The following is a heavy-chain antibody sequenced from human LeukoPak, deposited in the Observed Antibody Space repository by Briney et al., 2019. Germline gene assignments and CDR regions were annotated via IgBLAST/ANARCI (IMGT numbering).Heavy chain of an antibody. J-gene: IGHJ3*02. CDR2: IYYSGST. Sequence: SETLSLTCTVSGGSISSGDYYWGWIRQPPGKGLEWIGYIYYSGSTYYNPSLKSRVTISVDTSKNQFSLKLSSVTAADTAVYYCASYYYDSSGYYTRPAAGAFDIWGQGTMVTVSS. CDR1: GGSISSGDYY. CDR3: ASYYYDSSGYYTRPAAGAFDI. D-gene: IGHD3-22*01. V-gene: IGHV4-30-4*01.